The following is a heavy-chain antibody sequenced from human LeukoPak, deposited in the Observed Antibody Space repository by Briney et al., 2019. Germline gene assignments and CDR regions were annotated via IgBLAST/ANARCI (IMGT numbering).Heavy chain of an antibody. Sequence: ASVKVSCKASGYTFTGYYMHWVRQAPGQGLEWIGWINPNSGGTNYAQKFQCRVTMTRDTSISTAYMELSRLRSDDTAVYYCARDRSPRPHFDYWGQGTLVPVSS. CDR3: ARDRSPRPHFDY. CDR2: INPNSGGT. CDR1: GYTFTGYY. V-gene: IGHV1-2*02. J-gene: IGHJ4*02.